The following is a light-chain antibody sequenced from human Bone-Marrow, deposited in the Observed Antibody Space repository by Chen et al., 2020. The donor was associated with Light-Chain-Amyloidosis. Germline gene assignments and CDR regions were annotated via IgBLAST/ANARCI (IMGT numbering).Light chain of an antibody. CDR1: NIGSTS. J-gene: IGLJ3*02. CDR2: DDS. Sequence: SYVLTQPSSVSVAPGQTATIACGGNNIGSTSVHWYKQTPGQAPLLVVYDDSDRPSGIPERVSGSSSGNPATLTISRVEAGDEADYYCQVWDRSSDRPVFGGVTKLTVL. CDR3: QVWDRSSDRPV. V-gene: IGLV3-21*02.